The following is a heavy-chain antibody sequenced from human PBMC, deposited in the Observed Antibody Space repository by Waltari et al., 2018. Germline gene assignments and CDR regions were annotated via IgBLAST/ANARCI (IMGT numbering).Heavy chain of an antibody. J-gene: IGHJ4*02. CDR2: INQDGSEK. V-gene: IGHV3-7*01. CDR3: TRGGDDSSWYWRN. CDR1: GFTFSHIW. Sequence: EVQLVESGGGLVQPGGSLRLSCAASGFTFSHIWMTWVRQAPGKGLEWVANINQDGSEKYSVESVKGRFTISRDNAKNSLYLQLNSLRADDTAVYYCTRGGDDSSWYWRNWGQGTLVTVSS. D-gene: IGHD6-13*01.